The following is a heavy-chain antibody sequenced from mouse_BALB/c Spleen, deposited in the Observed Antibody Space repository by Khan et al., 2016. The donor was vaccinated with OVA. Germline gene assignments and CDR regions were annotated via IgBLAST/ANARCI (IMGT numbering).Heavy chain of an antibody. V-gene: IGHV2-6*02. D-gene: IGHD2-3*01. Sequence: QVQLKQSGPGLVAPSQSLSITCTVSGFSLTTYGVHWVRQPPGKGLEWLVVIWSDGSTNYNSVLKSRLSISKDNSKSQVFLKMNSLQTDDTAMYYCARWFDGYSSLYAMDYWGQGTSVNVSS. CDR1: GFSLTTYG. J-gene: IGHJ4*01. CDR3: ARWFDGYSSLYAMDY. CDR2: IWSDGST.